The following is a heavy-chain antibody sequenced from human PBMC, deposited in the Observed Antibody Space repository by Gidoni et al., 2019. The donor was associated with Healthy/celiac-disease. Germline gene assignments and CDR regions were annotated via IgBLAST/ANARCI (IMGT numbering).Heavy chain of an antibody. CDR3: ARLEAYYDFWSGPGWDY. CDR2: IYYSGGT. V-gene: IGHV4-39*01. D-gene: IGHD3-3*01. CDR1: GGSISSRSYY. Sequence: QLQLQESGPGLVKPSETLSLTCTVSGGSISSRSYYWGWIRQPPGKGLEWIGSIYYSGGTYYTPSLKSRVTIFVDTSKNQSSLKLSSVTAADTAVYYCARLEAYYDFWSGPGWDYWGQGTLVTVSS. J-gene: IGHJ4*02.